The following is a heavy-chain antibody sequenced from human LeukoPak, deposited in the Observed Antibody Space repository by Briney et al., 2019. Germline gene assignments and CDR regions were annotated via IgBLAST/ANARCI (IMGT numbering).Heavy chain of an antibody. J-gene: IGHJ4*02. V-gene: IGHV3-30*03. CDR2: ISNDGSNK. CDR3: ATGLWELPSPLDY. D-gene: IGHD1-26*01. Sequence: GGSLRLSCVASGFTFSSYGMHWVRQAPGKGLEWVAVISNDGSNKYYADSVKGRFTISRDNSKNTLYLQMNSLRAEDTAVYYCATGLWELPSPLDYWGQGTLVTVSS. CDR1: GFTFSSYG.